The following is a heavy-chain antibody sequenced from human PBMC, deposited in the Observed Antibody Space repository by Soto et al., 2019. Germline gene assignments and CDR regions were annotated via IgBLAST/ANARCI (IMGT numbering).Heavy chain of an antibody. Sequence: VGSLRLSCAASGFTFSSYSMNWVRQAPGKGQEWVSSISSSSSYIYYADSVKGRFTISRDNAKNSQYLQMNSLRAEDTAVYYCASFFCGVSCYRYYFDFSSQRTFVTVSS. CDR1: GFTFSSYS. V-gene: IGHV3-21*01. J-gene: IGHJ4*02. CDR3: ASFFCGVSCYRYYFDF. CDR2: ISSSSSYI. D-gene: IGHD2-15*01.